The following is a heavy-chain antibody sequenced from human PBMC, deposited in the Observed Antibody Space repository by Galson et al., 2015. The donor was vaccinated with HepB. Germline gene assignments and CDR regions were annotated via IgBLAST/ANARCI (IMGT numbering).Heavy chain of an antibody. J-gene: IGHJ6*03. V-gene: IGHV3-21*01. D-gene: IGHD1-26*01. Sequence: LRLSCAASGFTFSSYSMNWVRQAPGKGLEWVSSISSSSSYIYYADSVKGRFTISRDNAKNSLYLQMNSLRAEDTAMYYCARGDGKHDYYYYYMDVWGKGTTVTVSS. CDR1: GFTFSSYS. CDR3: ARGDGKHDYYYYYMDV. CDR2: ISSSSSYI.